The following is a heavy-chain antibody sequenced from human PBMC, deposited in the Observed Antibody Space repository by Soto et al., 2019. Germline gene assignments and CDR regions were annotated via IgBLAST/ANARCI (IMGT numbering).Heavy chain of an antibody. Sequence: QVQLQESGPGLVKPSETLSLTCNVSGGSVSSGSYYWSWIRQPPGKGLEWIGYIYYSGTTNYNPSLESRGTISVDTSKNQFSLKLSSVTAADTAVYYCARGSLVGATSFDYWGQGTLVTVSS. CDR3: ARGSLVGATSFDY. CDR2: IYYSGTT. J-gene: IGHJ4*02. D-gene: IGHD1-26*01. V-gene: IGHV4-61*01. CDR1: GGSVSSGSYY.